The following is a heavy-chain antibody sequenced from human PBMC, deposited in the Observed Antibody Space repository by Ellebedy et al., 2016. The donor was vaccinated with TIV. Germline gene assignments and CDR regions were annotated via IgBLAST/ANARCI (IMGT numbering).Heavy chain of an antibody. CDR1: GASIRSGDYY. Sequence: SETLSLTXTVSGASIRSGDYYWSWIRQHPGKGLEWIGYIFYSGSTYYNPSLKSRVIISLDMSNNQFSLKLDSVTAADTAVYFCARGASFGEFIALDHWGPGTLVTVSS. CDR3: ARGASFGEFIALDH. D-gene: IGHD3-16*02. V-gene: IGHV4-31*03. J-gene: IGHJ4*02. CDR2: IFYSGST.